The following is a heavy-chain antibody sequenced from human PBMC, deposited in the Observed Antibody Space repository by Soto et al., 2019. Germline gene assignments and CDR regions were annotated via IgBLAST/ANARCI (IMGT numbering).Heavy chain of an antibody. CDR2: FDPEDGET. Sequence: SVKVASKVSRYTLSVLSMYWEQQTPGKALEWMGGFDPEDGETIYAQKFQGRVTMTEATSTNTAYMELRSLRSQDTAVYSCASPDGYGGKDFDYCGRGSVVTVAS. CDR1: RYTLSVLS. CDR3: ASPDGYGGKDFDY. J-gene: IGHJ4*01. D-gene: IGHD4-17*01. V-gene: IGHV1-24*01.